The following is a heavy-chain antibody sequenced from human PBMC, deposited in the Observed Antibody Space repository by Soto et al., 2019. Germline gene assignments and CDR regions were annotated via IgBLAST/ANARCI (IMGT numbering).Heavy chain of an antibody. CDR3: AKDIAMVRGVIIGMDV. CDR2: ISHDGSNK. Sequence: QVQLVESGGGVVQPGRSLRLSCAASGFTFSNYGMHWVRQAPGKGLEWVAVISHDGSNKYYPDSVKGRFTISRDNSRDTLFLQMNSLRAEDTAVYYCAKDIAMVRGVIIGMDVW. J-gene: IGHJ6*01. CDR1: GFTFSNYG. V-gene: IGHV3-30*18. D-gene: IGHD3-10*01.